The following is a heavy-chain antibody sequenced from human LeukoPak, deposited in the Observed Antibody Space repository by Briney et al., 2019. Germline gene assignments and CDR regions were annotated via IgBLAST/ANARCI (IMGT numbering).Heavy chain of an antibody. D-gene: IGHD7-27*01. Sequence: GGSLRLSCAASGFTFSSYGMHWVRQAPGKGLGWVAVIWYDGSNKYYADSVKGRFTISRDNSKNTLYLQMNSLRAEDTAVYYCARELGIPHYYYYGMDVWGQGTTVTVSS. CDR3: ARELGIPHYYYYGMDV. CDR2: IWYDGSNK. J-gene: IGHJ6*02. V-gene: IGHV3-33*01. CDR1: GFTFSSYG.